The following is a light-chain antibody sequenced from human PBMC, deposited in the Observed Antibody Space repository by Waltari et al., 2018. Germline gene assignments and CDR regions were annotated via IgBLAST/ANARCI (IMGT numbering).Light chain of an antibody. CDR2: EVT. CDR1: RSDVGSSNF. J-gene: IGLJ1*01. V-gene: IGLV2-23*02. CDR3: CSHAGSSIYV. Sequence: QSALTQPASVSGSPGQSIPIHCTGTRSDVGSSNFVSWYQQHPGKAPKLMIYEVTERPSGVSNRFSGSKSDNTASLTISGLQAEDEADYYCCSHAGSSIYVFGTGTKVTIL.